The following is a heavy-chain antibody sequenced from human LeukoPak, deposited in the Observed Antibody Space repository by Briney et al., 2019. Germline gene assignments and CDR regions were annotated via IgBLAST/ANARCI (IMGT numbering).Heavy chain of an antibody. J-gene: IGHJ4*02. CDR3: AKDTVRVARGYLDY. Sequence: AGGSLRLSCAASGFNFSSYVMHWVRQAPGKGLEWVAVISYDGSNKYYADSVKGRFTISRDNSKNTLYLQMNSLRAEDTAVYYCAKDTVRVARGYLDYWGQGTLVTVSS. V-gene: IGHV3-30-3*01. D-gene: IGHD3-10*02. CDR2: ISYDGSNK. CDR1: GFNFSSYV.